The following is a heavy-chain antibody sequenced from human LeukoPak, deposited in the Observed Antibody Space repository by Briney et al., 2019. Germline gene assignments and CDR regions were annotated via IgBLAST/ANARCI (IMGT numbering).Heavy chain of an antibody. CDR3: ASCWGGWFGETQGAFDI. CDR1: GGSISSYY. Sequence: SETLSLTCTVSGGSISSYYWSWIRQPPGKGLEWIGYIYYSGSTNYNPSLKSRVTISVDTSKNQFSLKLSSVTAADTAVYYCASCWGGWFGETQGAFDIWGQGTMVTVSS. V-gene: IGHV4-59*12. J-gene: IGHJ3*02. CDR2: IYYSGST. D-gene: IGHD3-10*01.